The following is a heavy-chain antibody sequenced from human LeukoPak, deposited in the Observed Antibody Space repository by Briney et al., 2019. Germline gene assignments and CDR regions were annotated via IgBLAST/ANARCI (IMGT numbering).Heavy chain of an antibody. V-gene: IGHV3-23*01. CDR2: ISGSGGGT. Sequence: GGSLRLSCAASGFTFSSYAMTWVRQAPGKGLEWVSAISGSGGGTYYADSVKGRFTISRDNSKSTLFLQMSSLRAEDTAIYYCAKDLRYCSTTRCYKEWFDPWGQGTLVTVSS. CDR1: GFTFSSYA. D-gene: IGHD2-2*02. J-gene: IGHJ5*02. CDR3: AKDLRYCSTTRCYKEWFDP.